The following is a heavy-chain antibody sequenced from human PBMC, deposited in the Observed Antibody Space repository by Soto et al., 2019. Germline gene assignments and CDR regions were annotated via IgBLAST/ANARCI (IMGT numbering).Heavy chain of an antibody. V-gene: IGHV3-33*01. J-gene: IGHJ4*02. CDR3: ARDRRGYFDY. Sequence: QVQLVESGGGVVQPGRSLRLSCAASGFTFSSYGMHWVRQAPGKGLEWVAVIWYDGSNNYYADSVKGRFTISRDNSKNTLYLQMNSLRAEDTAVYYCARDRRGYFDYWGQGTLVTVSS. D-gene: IGHD3-10*01. CDR1: GFTFSSYG. CDR2: IWYDGSNN.